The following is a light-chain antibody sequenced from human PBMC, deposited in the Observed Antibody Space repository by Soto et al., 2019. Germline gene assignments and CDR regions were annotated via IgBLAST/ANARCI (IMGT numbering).Light chain of an antibody. CDR1: QDISNY. V-gene: IGKV1-33*01. Sequence: EIQMTQSPSSLSASVGDRVTITCQASQDISNYLNWYQQKPGKAPKLLIYDASNLETGVPSRFSGSGSGTDFTFTISSLQPEDIATYYCQQYDNLPITLGQGTRLEIK. J-gene: IGKJ5*01. CDR2: DAS. CDR3: QQYDNLPIT.